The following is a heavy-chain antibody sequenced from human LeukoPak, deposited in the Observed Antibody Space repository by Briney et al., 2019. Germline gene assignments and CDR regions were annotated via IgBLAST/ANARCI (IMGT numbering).Heavy chain of an antibody. CDR2: IKLDGSEK. V-gene: IGHV3-7*04. Sequence: GGSLRLSCAASGFTSSNYWMSWVRQAPGKGLEWVANIKLDGSEKYYVDSVKGRFTISRDNAKNSLHLQMNSLRVEDTAVYYCARGTGYHYYWGQGTLVTVSP. J-gene: IGHJ4*02. D-gene: IGHD3-22*01. CDR1: GFTSSNYW. CDR3: ARGTGYHYY.